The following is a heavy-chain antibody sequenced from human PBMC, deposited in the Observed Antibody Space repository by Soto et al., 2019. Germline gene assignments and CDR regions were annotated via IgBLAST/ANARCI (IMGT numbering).Heavy chain of an antibody. D-gene: IGHD6-6*01. CDR2: ISYDGSNK. J-gene: IGHJ4*02. CDR3: ARDQGAARLDYFDY. Sequence: QVQLVESGGGVVQPGRSLRLSCAASGFTFSSYAMHWVRQAPGKGLEWVAVISYDGSNKYYAASVKGRFTISRDNSKNTLYLQMNSLRAEDTAVYYCARDQGAARLDYFDYWGQGTLVTVSS. V-gene: IGHV3-30-3*01. CDR1: GFTFSSYA.